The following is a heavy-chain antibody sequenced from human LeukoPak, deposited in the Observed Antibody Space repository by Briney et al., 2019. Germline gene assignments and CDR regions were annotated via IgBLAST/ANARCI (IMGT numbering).Heavy chain of an antibody. CDR3: ARNIIDYTTSSDVDY. D-gene: IGHD2/OR15-2a*01. J-gene: IGHJ4*02. V-gene: IGHV1-2*06. Sequence: ASVKVSCKASGYTFTDYFMHWVRQAPGQGLEWVGRINPHSGGTNYAQKFQGRVTMTRDTSISTAYMELNRLGSDDTAVYYCARNIIDYTTSSDVDYWGQGTLVTVSS. CDR1: GYTFTDYF. CDR2: INPHSGGT.